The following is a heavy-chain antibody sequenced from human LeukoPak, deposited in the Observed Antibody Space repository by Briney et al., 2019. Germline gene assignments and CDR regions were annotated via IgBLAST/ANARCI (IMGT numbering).Heavy chain of an antibody. Sequence: GSSVKVSCKASGGTFSSYAISWVRQAPGQGLEWMGWISPNTGNPTFAQGFTGRFVFSFDTSVSTAYLQITSLKAEDTAVYYCARVGVDTPHAFDIWGQGTMVTVSS. CDR2: ISPNTGNP. D-gene: IGHD5-18*01. V-gene: IGHV7-4-1*02. CDR1: GGTFSSYA. J-gene: IGHJ3*02. CDR3: ARVGVDTPHAFDI.